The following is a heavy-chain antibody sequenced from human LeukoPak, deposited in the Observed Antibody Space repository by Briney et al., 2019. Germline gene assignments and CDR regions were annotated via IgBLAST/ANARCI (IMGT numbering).Heavy chain of an antibody. CDR2: INHSGST. D-gene: IGHD6-6*01. V-gene: IGHV4-34*01. CDR1: GRSFSGYY. Sequence: SETLSLTCAVYGRSFSGYYWSWIRQPPGKGLEWIGEINHSGSTNYNPSLKSRVTISVDTSKNQFSLKLSSVTAADTAVYYCARAGFALAPHRGTPFDYWGQGTLVTVSS. J-gene: IGHJ4*02. CDR3: ARAGFALAPHRGTPFDY.